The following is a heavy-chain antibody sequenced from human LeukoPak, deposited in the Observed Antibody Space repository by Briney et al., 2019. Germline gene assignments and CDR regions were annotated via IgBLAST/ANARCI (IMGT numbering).Heavy chain of an antibody. CDR2: VTDSGDTT. D-gene: IGHD3-3*01. CDR3: AKDLGRVTIFGVVIILDY. V-gene: IGHV3-23*01. J-gene: IGHJ4*02. Sequence: GGSLILSCAASGFTFSSFAMTWVRQAPGKGLEWVSTVTDSGDTTYSADSVKGRFTISRDNSKNTLYLQMNSLRAEDTAVYYCAKDLGRVTIFGVVIILDYWGQGTLVTVSS. CDR1: GFTFSSFA.